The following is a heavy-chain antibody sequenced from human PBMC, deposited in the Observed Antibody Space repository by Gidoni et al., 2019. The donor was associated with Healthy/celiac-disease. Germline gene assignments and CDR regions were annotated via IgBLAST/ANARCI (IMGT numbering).Heavy chain of an antibody. CDR3: ARHPLSIAVGYWYFDL. J-gene: IGHJ2*01. CDR2: NYPGDSDT. V-gene: IGHV5-51*01. Sequence: EVQLVQSGAEVKKPGESLKISCKGSGYSFTSYWIGWVRQMPGKGLEWMGINYPGDSDTRYSPSFQGQVTISADKSISTAYLQWSSLKASDTAMYYCARHPLSIAVGYWYFDLWGRGTLVTVSS. CDR1: GYSFTSYW. D-gene: IGHD6-19*01.